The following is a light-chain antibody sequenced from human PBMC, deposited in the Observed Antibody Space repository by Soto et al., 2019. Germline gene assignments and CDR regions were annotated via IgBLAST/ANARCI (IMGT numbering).Light chain of an antibody. CDR2: QTS. CDR1: QYINTR. CDR3: HKRQSWPRT. Sequence: EIVLTQSPATLSSFPGDRVTLSCRASQYINTRLAWYQHRPGQAPRLLIYQTSIRAAGIPARFSASGSGTDFTLTISDVQPEDFALYYCHKRQSWPRTFGQGTKGDIK. V-gene: IGKV3-11*01. J-gene: IGKJ1*01.